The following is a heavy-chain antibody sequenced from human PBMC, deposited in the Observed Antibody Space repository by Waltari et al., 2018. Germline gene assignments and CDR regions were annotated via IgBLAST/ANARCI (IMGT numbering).Heavy chain of an antibody. Sequence: EVQLVESGGGLVQPGGSLRLSFAASVFTFSSYALSWVRQAPGKGLEWVSAISGSGGSTYYADSVKGRFTISRDNSKNTLYLQMNSLRAEDTAVYYCAKEQLGRIIFDYWGQGTLVTVSS. CDR3: AKEQLGRIIFDY. CDR2: ISGSGGST. J-gene: IGHJ4*02. CDR1: VFTFSSYA. V-gene: IGHV3-23*04. D-gene: IGHD5-18*01.